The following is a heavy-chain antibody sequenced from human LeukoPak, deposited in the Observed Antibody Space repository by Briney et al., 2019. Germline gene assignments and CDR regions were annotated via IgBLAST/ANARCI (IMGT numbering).Heavy chain of an antibody. CDR1: GFTSSSYG. Sequence: PGGSLRLSCAASGFTSSSYGMHWVRQAPGKGLEWVAFIRYDGSNKYYADSVKGRFTISRDNSKNTLYLQMNGLRAEDTAVYYCAKDLVAVAGTWGYFDYWGQGTLVTVSS. CDR3: AKDLVAVAGTWGYFDY. CDR2: IRYDGSNK. J-gene: IGHJ4*02. V-gene: IGHV3-30*02. D-gene: IGHD6-19*01.